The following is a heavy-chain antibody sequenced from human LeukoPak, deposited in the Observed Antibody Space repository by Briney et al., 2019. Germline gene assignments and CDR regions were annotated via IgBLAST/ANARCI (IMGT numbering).Heavy chain of an antibody. V-gene: IGHV3-74*01. CDR2: INSDGSST. CDR1: GFTFSSYW. J-gene: IGHJ4*02. CDR3: ARESSVGAHKAFDY. Sequence: GGSLRLSCAASGFTFSSYWMHWVRQAPGRGLVWVSRINSDGSSTSYADSVKGRFTISRDNAKNTLYLQLNSLRAEDTAVYYCARESSVGAHKAFDYWGQGTLVTVSS. D-gene: IGHD1-26*01.